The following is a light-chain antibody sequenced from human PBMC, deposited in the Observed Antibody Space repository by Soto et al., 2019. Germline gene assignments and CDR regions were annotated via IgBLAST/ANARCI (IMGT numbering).Light chain of an antibody. CDR3: TSYVGNDIWV. V-gene: IGLV2-8*01. CDR2: EVT. CDR1: SSDVGAYKY. Sequence: QSVLTQPPSASGSPGQSVTISCTGTSSDVGAYKYVSWYQQYPGKAPKLMIYEVTKRPSGVPDRFSGSKSSNTASLTVSGLQAEDEADYYCTSYVGNDIWVFGGGTKVTAL. J-gene: IGLJ3*02.